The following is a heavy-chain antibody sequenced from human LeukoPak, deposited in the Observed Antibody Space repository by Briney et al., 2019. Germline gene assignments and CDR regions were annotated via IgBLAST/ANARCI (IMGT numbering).Heavy chain of an antibody. V-gene: IGHV4-59*08. D-gene: IGHD2-21*02. Sequence: SETLSPTCTVSGGSISSYYWSWIRQPPGKGLEWIGYIHYSGSTNYNPSLQSRVTISVDTSKNQFSLKLSSVTAADTAVYSCARHLRGAYCGDNCYLDYWGQGTLVTVSS. CDR2: IHYSGST. J-gene: IGHJ4*02. CDR3: ARHLRGAYCGDNCYLDY. CDR1: GGSISSYY.